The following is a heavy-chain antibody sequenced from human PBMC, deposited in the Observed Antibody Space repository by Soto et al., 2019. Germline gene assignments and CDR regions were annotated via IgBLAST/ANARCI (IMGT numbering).Heavy chain of an antibody. Sequence: SVKVCCKACGYRFTSYYMHSVRQSPGQGLEWMGWINPNSGGTNYAQNLQGRVTMTRDTSISTAYMDLSRLRSDDTAVYYCATAGYDSTGYWYDPWGQGTLDTVSS. CDR2: INPNSGGT. D-gene: IGHD6-13*01. J-gene: IGHJ5*02. CDR1: GYRFTSYY. CDR3: ATAGYDSTGYWYDP. V-gene: IGHV1-2*02.